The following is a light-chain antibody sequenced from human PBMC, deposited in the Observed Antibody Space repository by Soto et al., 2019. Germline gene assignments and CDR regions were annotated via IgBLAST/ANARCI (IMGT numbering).Light chain of an antibody. CDR3: QQYDNWPQT. CDR1: PSVSSD. CDR2: GAS. V-gene: IGKV3-15*01. J-gene: IGKJ1*01. Sequence: EIVMTQSPVTLSVPPGERATLSCRASPSVSSDLAWYQHKPGQAPRLLIYGASTRATGIPARFSGRGSGTEFTLTISSLQSVDFAVYYCQQYDNWPQTFGQGTKV.